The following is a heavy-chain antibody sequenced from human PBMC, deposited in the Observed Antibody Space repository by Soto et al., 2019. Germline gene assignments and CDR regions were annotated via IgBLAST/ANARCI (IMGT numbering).Heavy chain of an antibody. CDR3: AKGGYCNGGSCYDHLLFDY. Sequence: EVQLLESGGGLVQPGGSLRLSCAASGFTFSSYAMSWVRQAPGKGLEWVSAISGSGGSTYYADSVKGRFTISRDNSKNTLYLQMTILRAEDTAVYYCAKGGYCNGGSCYDHLLFDYWGQGTLVTVSS. D-gene: IGHD2-15*01. CDR1: GFTFSSYA. V-gene: IGHV3-23*01. CDR2: ISGSGGST. J-gene: IGHJ4*02.